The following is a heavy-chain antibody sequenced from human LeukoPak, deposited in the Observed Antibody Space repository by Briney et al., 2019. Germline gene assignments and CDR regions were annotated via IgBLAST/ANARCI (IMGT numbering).Heavy chain of an antibody. CDR1: GVTFSRYA. CDR3: AKDIAQGYTFGSIEQDY. V-gene: IGHV3-23*01. Sequence: QXGGSLRLSCAASGVTFSRYAMSWVRQAPGKGLEWVSAISESGTGTYYADSVKGRFTISRDNSKNTLSLQMNSLRAEDTAVYYCAKDIAQGYTFGSIEQDYWGQGTLVTVSS. CDR2: ISESGTGT. D-gene: IGHD5-18*01. J-gene: IGHJ4*02.